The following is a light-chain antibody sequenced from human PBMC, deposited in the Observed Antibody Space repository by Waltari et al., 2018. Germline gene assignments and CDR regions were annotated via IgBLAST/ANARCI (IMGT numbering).Light chain of an antibody. CDR3: QQYYSIPYT. J-gene: IGKJ2*01. Sequence: DIVMTQSPDSLAVSLDERATINCKSSQNILYSPNSKNYLAWYQHKPGQPPKLHIYWASTRESGVPDRFSGSGSETDFTLTISSLQAEDVAVYYCQQYYSIPYTFGQGTKLEIK. V-gene: IGKV4-1*01. CDR2: WAS. CDR1: QNILYSPNSKNY.